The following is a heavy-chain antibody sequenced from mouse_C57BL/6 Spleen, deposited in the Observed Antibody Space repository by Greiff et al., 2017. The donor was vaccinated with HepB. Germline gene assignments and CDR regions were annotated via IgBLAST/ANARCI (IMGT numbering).Heavy chain of an antibody. CDR3: ASHEVITTVVAPFDY. CDR1: GYTFTSYG. D-gene: IGHD1-1*01. V-gene: IGHV1-81*01. J-gene: IGHJ2*01. CDR2: IYPRSGNT. Sequence: VQLQQSGAELARPGASVKLSCTASGYTFTSYGISWVKQRTGQGLEWIGEIYPRSGNTYYNAKFKGKATLTADKSSSTAYMELRSLTSEDSAVYFCASHEVITTVVAPFDYWGQGTTLTVSS.